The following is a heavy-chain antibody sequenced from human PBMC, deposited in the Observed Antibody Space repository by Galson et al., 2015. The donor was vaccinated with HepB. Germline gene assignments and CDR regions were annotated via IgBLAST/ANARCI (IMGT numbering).Heavy chain of an antibody. CDR3: ARTYGSGLRDMGYYGMDV. V-gene: IGHV3-11*01. D-gene: IGHD3-10*01. CDR1: GFTFSDYY. J-gene: IGHJ6*02. Sequence: SLRLSCAASGFTFSDYYMSWIRQAPGKGLEWVSYISSSGSTIYYADSVKGRFTISRDNAKNSLYLQMNSLRAEDTAVYYCARTYGSGLRDMGYYGMDVWGQGTTVTVSS. CDR2: ISSSGSTI.